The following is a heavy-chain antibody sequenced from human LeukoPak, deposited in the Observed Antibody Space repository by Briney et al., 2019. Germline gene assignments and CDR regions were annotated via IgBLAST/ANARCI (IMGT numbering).Heavy chain of an antibody. CDR2: ISAYNGNT. V-gene: IGHV1-18*01. J-gene: IGHJ6*03. CDR3: ARDSGRFLECLSNYYYYYMDV. D-gene: IGHD3-3*01. CDR1: GYTFTSYG. Sequence: ASVKVSCKASGYTFTSYGISWVRQAPGQGLEWMGWISAYNGNTNYAQKLQGRVTMTTDTSTSTAYMELRSLRSDDTAVYYCARDSGRFLECLSNYYYYYMDVWGKGTTVTVSS.